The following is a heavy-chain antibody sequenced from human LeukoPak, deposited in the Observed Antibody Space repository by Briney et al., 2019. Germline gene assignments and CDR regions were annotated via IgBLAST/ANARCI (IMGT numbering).Heavy chain of an antibody. Sequence: GGSLRLSYAASGFTFDDYIMHWVRQAPGKGLEWVSLINWDGGSTIYADSVKGRFTISRDNSKNSLYLQMNSLRIEDTALYYCAGHKGTTPNWYFDLWGRGTLVTVSS. D-gene: IGHD1-1*01. CDR1: GFTFDDYI. CDR3: AGHKGTTPNWYFDL. J-gene: IGHJ2*01. CDR2: INWDGGST. V-gene: IGHV3-43*01.